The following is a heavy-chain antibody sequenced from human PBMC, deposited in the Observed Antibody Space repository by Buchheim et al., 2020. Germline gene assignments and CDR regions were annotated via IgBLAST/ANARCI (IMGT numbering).Heavy chain of an antibody. J-gene: IGHJ6*02. CDR1: GYTFTSYD. D-gene: IGHD3-3*01. Sequence: QVQLVQSGAEVKKPGASVKVSCKASGYTFTSYDINWVRQATGQGLEWMGWMNPNSGNTGYAQKFQGRVTMTRNTSISTAYMELSSLRSEDTAVYYCARVSGYYDFWSGYYLGYYGMDVWGQGTT. CDR3: ARVSGYYDFWSGYYLGYYGMDV. CDR2: MNPNSGNT. V-gene: IGHV1-8*01.